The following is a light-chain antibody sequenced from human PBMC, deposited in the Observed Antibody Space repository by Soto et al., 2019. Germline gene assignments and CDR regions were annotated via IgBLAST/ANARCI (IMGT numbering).Light chain of an antibody. Sequence: DIQMTQSPSSVSASVGDRVTITCRARRDISSWLAWLQQKPGKAPKLLIYAASSLQIGVPYRFSCSGSGTDFTLTISRLELEDYGTYPWQQGNCFRLTLGGGTTVEIK. V-gene: IGKV1-12*01. CDR1: RDISSW. J-gene: IGKJ4*01. CDR3: QQGNCFRLT. CDR2: AAS.